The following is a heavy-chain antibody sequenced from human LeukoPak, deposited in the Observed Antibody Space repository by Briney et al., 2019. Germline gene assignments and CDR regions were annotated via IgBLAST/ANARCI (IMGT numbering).Heavy chain of an antibody. V-gene: IGHV3-53*04. CDR1: GFTVSSNY. Sequence: GGSLRLSCAASGFTVSSNYMSWVRQAPGKGLEWVSVIYSGGSTYYADSVKGRFTISRHNSKNTLYLQMNSLRAEDTAVYYCARDTPGHSGSLGPYYGMDVWGQGTTVTVSS. D-gene: IGHD5-12*01. J-gene: IGHJ6*02. CDR2: IYSGGST. CDR3: ARDTPGHSGSLGPYYGMDV.